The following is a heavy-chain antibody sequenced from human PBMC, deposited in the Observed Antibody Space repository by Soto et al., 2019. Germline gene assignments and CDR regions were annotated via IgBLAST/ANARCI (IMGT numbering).Heavy chain of an antibody. V-gene: IGHV4-59*01. D-gene: IGHD1-1*01. CDR3: ARVPQEPGYNWFDP. J-gene: IGHJ5*02. CDR2: IYYSGST. Sequence: QVQLQESGPGLVKPSETLSLTCTVSGGSISSYYWSWIRQPPGKGLEWIGYIYYSGSTNYNPSLKSRVTISVDTSKNQFSLKLSSVTAADTAVYYCARVPQEPGYNWFDPWGQGTLVTVSS. CDR1: GGSISSYY.